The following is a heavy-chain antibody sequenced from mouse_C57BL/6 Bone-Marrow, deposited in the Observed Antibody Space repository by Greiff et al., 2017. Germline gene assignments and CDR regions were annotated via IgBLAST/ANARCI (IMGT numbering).Heavy chain of an antibody. V-gene: IGHV1-64*01. J-gene: IGHJ4*01. D-gene: IGHD2-4*01. CDR3: ARSYDYADYTMDY. CDR2: MHPNGGSP. CDR1: GYTFTNYW. Sequence: QVQLQQPGAELVKPGASVKLSCKASGYTFTNYWMHWVKQRPGQGLEWIGMMHPNGGSPDYNEKFKSEATLSVATSSRTAYMELSSLTSEDSAVYYGARSYDYADYTMDYWGQGTSVTVSS.